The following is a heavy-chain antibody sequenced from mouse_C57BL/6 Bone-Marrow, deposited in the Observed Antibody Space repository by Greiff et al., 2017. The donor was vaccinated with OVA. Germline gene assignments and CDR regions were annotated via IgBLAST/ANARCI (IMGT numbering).Heavy chain of an antibody. CDR1: GYTFTDYY. V-gene: IGHV1-84*01. CDR3: AREIYYYGGYYFDY. J-gene: IGHJ2*01. CDR2: IYPGSGNT. D-gene: IGHD1-1*01. Sequence: LVESGPELVKPGASVKISCKASGYTFTDYYINWVKQRPGQGLEWIGWIYPGSGNTKYNEKFKGKATLTVDTSSSTAYMQLSSLTSEDSAVYFCAREIYYYGGYYFDYWGQGTTLTVSS.